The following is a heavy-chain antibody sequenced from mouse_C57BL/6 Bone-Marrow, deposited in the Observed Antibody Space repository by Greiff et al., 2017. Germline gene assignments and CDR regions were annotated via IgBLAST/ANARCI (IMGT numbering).Heavy chain of an antibody. CDR3: ATGRTWFAY. CDR2: INPNNGGT. Sequence: EVQLQQSGPELVKPGASVKISCKASGYTFTDYYMNWVKQSPGKSLEWIGAINPNNGGTSYNQKFKGKATLTVDKSSSTAYLELRSLTSEDSAFYYGATGRTWFAYGGQGTLVTVSA. CDR1: GYTFTDYY. V-gene: IGHV1-26*01. J-gene: IGHJ3*01.